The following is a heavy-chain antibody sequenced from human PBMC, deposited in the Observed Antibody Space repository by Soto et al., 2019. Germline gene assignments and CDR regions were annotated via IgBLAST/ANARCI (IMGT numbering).Heavy chain of an antibody. J-gene: IGHJ5*02. CDR2: INPSGGST. CDR3: ARGFFDRYCSSTSCHNRNWFDP. V-gene: IGHV1-46*03. D-gene: IGHD2-2*01. CDR1: GYTFTSYY. Sequence: ASVKVSCKASGYTFTSYYMHWVRQAPGQGLEWMVIINPSGGSTSYAQKFQGRVTMTRDTSTSTVYMELSSLRSEDTAVYYWARGFFDRYCSSTSCHNRNWFDPWGLGTLVTVSS.